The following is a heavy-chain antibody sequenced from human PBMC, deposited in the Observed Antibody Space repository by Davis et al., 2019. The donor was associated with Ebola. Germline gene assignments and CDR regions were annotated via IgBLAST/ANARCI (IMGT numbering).Heavy chain of an antibody. Sequence: MPSETLSLTCTVSGGSISSSSYYWGWSRQPPGKGLEWIGSIYYSGSTYYNPSLKSRVTISVDTSKNQFPLKLSSVTAADTAVYYCARQSGAFDIWGQGTMVTVSS. CDR1: GGSISSSSYY. CDR2: IYYSGST. D-gene: IGHD1-26*01. CDR3: ARQSGAFDI. J-gene: IGHJ3*02. V-gene: IGHV4-39*01.